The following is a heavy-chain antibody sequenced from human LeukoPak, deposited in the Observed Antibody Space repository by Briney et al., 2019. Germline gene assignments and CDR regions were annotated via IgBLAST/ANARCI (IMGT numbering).Heavy chain of an antibody. CDR1: GGSFSGYY. Sequence: SETLSLTCAVYGGSFSGYYWSWIRQPPGKGLEWIGEINHSGSTNYNPSLKSRVTISVDTSKNQFSLKLSSVTAADTAVYYCARARLGVLAAWGQGTLVTVSS. V-gene: IGHV4-34*01. CDR2: INHSGST. J-gene: IGHJ5*02. D-gene: IGHD3-10*01. CDR3: ARARLGVLAA.